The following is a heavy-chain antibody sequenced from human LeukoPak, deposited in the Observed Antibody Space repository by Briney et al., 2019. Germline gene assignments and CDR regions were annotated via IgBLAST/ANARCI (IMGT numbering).Heavy chain of an antibody. D-gene: IGHD4/OR15-4a*01. CDR3: ARRAGAYSHPYDY. Sequence: GGSLRLSCTVSGFSVSSNSMSWVRQAPGKGMEWVSFIYSGTTHYSDSVKGRFTISRDNSKTTLYLQMNSLRVEATAVYYCARRAGAYSHPYDYWGQGTLFTVSS. J-gene: IGHJ4*02. V-gene: IGHV3-53*01. CDR2: IYSGTT. CDR1: GFSVSSNS.